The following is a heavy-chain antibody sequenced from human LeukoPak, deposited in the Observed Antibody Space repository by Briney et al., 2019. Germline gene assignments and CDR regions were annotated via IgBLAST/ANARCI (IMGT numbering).Heavy chain of an antibody. CDR3: AREEPASENTGYYETTFDY. D-gene: IGHD3-9*01. CDR2: VDSSGNT. CDR1: GGSINSNIYY. J-gene: IGHJ4*02. V-gene: IGHV4-39*02. Sequence: PSETLSLTCTVSGGSINSNIYYWGWVRQSPGQGLQWVGTVDSSGNTYYSPSLKNRVTISVDTSKNQFYLRLTFVTAADTALYFCAREEPASENTGYYETTFDYWGQGSLVTVSS.